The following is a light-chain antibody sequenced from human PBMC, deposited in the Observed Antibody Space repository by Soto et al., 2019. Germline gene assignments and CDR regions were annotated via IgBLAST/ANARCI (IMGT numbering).Light chain of an antibody. CDR3: SSYKSGSTLSYV. J-gene: IGLJ1*01. CDR2: EVR. V-gene: IGLV2-14*01. Sequence: QSALTPPASVSGSPGQSITLSCTGTSRDGGGYNYVSWYQQHPGKAPKLMIFEVRNRPSGVSNRFSGSKSSSTATLSISGLQAEDEADYDYSSYKSGSTLSYVFGPGTKVTVL. CDR1: SRDGGGYNY.